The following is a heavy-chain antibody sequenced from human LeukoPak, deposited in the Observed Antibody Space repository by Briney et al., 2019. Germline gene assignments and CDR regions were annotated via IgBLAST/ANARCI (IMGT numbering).Heavy chain of an antibody. Sequence: PSETLSLTCTVSGVSISTSSYYWSWIRQPPGKGLEWIGYIYYSGSTNYNPSLKSRVTISVDTSKNQFSLKLSSVTAADTAVYYCARGVNYYGSGSYYPFDYWGQGTLVTVSS. CDR3: ARGVNYYGSGSYYPFDY. J-gene: IGHJ4*02. CDR1: GVSISTSSYY. D-gene: IGHD3-10*01. V-gene: IGHV4-61*01. CDR2: IYYSGST.